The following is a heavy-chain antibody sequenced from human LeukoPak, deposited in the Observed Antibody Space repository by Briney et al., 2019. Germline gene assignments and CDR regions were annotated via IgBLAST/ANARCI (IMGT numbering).Heavy chain of an antibody. J-gene: IGHJ4*02. Sequence: PGGSLRLSCVASGSTFTTYSMNWVRLAPGKGLEWVSSISSSGDFIHYADSVKGRFTISRDNAKNSLYLQMNSLRAEDTAVYYCARVYSSSWHFDYWGQGTLVTVSS. D-gene: IGHD6-13*01. CDR1: GSTFTTYS. CDR3: ARVYSSSWHFDY. CDR2: ISSSGDFI. V-gene: IGHV3-21*01.